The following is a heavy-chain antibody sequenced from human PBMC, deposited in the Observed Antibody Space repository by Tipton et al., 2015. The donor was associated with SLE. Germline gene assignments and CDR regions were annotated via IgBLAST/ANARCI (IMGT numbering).Heavy chain of an antibody. J-gene: IGHJ4*02. CDR3: ARGGSSGYYYPFFDY. CDR2: INSDGSST. V-gene: IGHV3-74*01. CDR1: GFTFSSYW. D-gene: IGHD3-22*01. Sequence: SLRLSCAASGFTFSSYWMHWVRQAPGKGLVWVSRINSDGSSTSYADSVKGRFTISRDNAKNTLYLQMNSLRADDTAVYYCARGGSSGYYYPFFDYWGQGTLVTVSS.